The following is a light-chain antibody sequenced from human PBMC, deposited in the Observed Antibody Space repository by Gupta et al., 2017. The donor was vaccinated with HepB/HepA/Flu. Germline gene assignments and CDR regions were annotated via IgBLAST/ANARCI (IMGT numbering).Light chain of an antibody. J-gene: IGKJ1*01. CDR3: QQSYSTPVT. Sequence: DIQMTQSPSSLSASVGDRVTITCRASQSISFYLNWYQQKPGKAPKVLIYAASNLQSGVPSRFSGSGSGTDFTLTISSLQPEDFATYFCQQSYSTPVTFGHGTKVEIK. CDR1: QSISFY. V-gene: IGKV1-39*01. CDR2: AAS.